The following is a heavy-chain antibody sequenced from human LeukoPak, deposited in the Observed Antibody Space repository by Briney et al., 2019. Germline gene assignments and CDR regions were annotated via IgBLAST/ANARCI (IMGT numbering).Heavy chain of an antibody. CDR2: ISPDGSTT. CDR3: TRDFDFSSAI. CDR1: GFTFSSYG. V-gene: IGHV3-74*01. D-gene: IGHD3-3*01. Sequence: GGSLRLSCAASGFTFSSYGMHWVRQAPGKGLVWVSRISPDGSTTGHADSVKGRFTTSRDNAKNTLFLQMNSLRAEDTAVYYCTRDFDFSSAIWGQGTLVTVSS. J-gene: IGHJ4*02.